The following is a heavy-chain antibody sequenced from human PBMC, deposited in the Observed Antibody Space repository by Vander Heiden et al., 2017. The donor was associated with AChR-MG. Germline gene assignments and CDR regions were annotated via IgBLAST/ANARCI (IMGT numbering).Heavy chain of an antibody. V-gene: IGHV4-39*01. J-gene: IGHJ4*02. Sequence: LPLPASGPGPVNPSETLSPTCTCPCCSLRNNNYYLGRLPHPPGQGPAWVGRSYSSGRTSYNPSLKSRVTISVDTPKNQFSLKLSSVTAADTAVYYCARRHSSSWTFDYWGQGTLVTVSS. CDR3: ARRHSSSWTFDY. CDR1: CCSLRNNNYY. D-gene: IGHD6-13*01. CDR2: SYSSGRT.